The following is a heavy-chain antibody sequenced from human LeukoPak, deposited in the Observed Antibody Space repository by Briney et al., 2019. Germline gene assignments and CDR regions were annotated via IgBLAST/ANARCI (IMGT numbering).Heavy chain of an antibody. CDR3: ARGYCSSTSCQTIDY. J-gene: IGHJ4*02. D-gene: IGHD2-2*01. CDR2: ISSGSSYI. Sequence: GGSLRLSCAASGFTFSSYSMNWVRQAPGKGLEWVSSISSGSSYIYYADSVKGRFTISRDNAKNSLYLQMNSLRAEDTAVYYCARGYCSSTSCQTIDYWGQGTLVTVSS. V-gene: IGHV3-21*01. CDR1: GFTFSSYS.